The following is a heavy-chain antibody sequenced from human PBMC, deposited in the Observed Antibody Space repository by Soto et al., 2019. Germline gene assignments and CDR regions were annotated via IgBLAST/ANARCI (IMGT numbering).Heavy chain of an antibody. Sequence: SETLSLTCAVYGGSFSGYYWSWIRQPPGKGLEWIGEINHSGSTNYNPSLKSRVTISVDTSKNQFSLKLSSVTAADTAVYYCARLRINYYGSGSYYNKGKYYFDYWGQGTLVTV. D-gene: IGHD3-10*01. V-gene: IGHV4-34*01. CDR1: GGSFSGYY. CDR2: INHSGST. CDR3: ARLRINYYGSGSYYNKGKYYFDY. J-gene: IGHJ4*02.